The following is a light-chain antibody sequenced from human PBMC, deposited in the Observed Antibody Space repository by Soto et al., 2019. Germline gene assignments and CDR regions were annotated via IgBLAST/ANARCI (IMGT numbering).Light chain of an antibody. CDR1: QSISSW. Sequence: DIQMTQSPSTLSASVGDRVTITCRASQSISSWLAWYQQKPGKAPNLLIYKASSLEGGVPSRFSGSGSGTAFTHNITSLQHDEFETEGRKQYTSYWTFGQGTKVEIK. CDR3: KQYTSYWT. J-gene: IGKJ1*01. V-gene: IGKV1-5*03. CDR2: KAS.